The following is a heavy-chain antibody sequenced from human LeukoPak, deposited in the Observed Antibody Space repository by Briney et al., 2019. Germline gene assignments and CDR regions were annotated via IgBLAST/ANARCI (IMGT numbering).Heavy chain of an antibody. V-gene: IGHV1-18*01. D-gene: IGHD2-2*01. Sequence: GASVKVSCKASGYTFTSYGISWVRQAPGQGLEWMGWINAYNGNTNYAQKLQGRVTVTTDTSTSTAYMELRSLRSDDTAVYYCATRGRYCSSTSCYALWGQGTLVTVSS. CDR1: GYTFTSYG. J-gene: IGHJ4*02. CDR3: ATRGRYCSSTSCYAL. CDR2: INAYNGNT.